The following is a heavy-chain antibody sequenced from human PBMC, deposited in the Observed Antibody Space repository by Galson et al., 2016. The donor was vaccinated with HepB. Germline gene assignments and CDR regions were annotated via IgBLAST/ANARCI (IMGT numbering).Heavy chain of an antibody. Sequence: QSGAEVKKPGASVKVSCKASGYTFSSYGISWVRQAPGQGLEWVGWVSAFNGNRNYAQKLQGRVTMTTDTSTSTAYMELRSLRSDDTAVYYCARAHAVVSDYYVDYGGHGTLVTVSS. CDR3: ARAHAVVSDYYVDY. CDR1: GYTFSSYG. D-gene: IGHD6-19*01. J-gene: IGHJ4*01. CDR2: VSAFNGNR. V-gene: IGHV1-18*01.